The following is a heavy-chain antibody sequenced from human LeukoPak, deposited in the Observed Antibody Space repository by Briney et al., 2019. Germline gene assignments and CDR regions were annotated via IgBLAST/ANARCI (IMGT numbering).Heavy chain of an antibody. V-gene: IGHV3-7*01. CDR1: GFTFSSYW. Sequence: GGSLRLSCATSGFTFSSYWMSWVRQAPGKGLEWVAYINQDGSEKNYADSVKGRFTISRDNGKNSLYLQMNSLRAEDTALYYCVRESFYYFNYWGQGTLVTVSS. CDR3: VRESFYYFNY. CDR2: INQDGSEK. J-gene: IGHJ4*02.